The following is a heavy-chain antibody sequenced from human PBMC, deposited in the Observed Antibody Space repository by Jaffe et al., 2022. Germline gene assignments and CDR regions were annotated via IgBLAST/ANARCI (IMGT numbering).Heavy chain of an antibody. CDR2: IYWDDDK. CDR3: AHSRVGWAVAGSWAFDI. D-gene: IGHD6-19*01. V-gene: IGHV2-5*02. J-gene: IGHJ3*02. CDR1: GFSLSTSGVG. Sequence: QITLKESGPTLVKPTQTLTLTCTFSGFSLSTSGVGVGWIRQPPGKALEWLALIYWDDDKRYSPSLKSRLTITKDTSKNQVVLTMTNMDPVDTATYYCAHSRVGWAVAGSWAFDIWGQGTMVTVSS.